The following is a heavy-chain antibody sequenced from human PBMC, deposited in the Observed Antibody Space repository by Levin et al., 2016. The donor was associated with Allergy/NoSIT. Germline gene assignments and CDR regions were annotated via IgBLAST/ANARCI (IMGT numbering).Heavy chain of an antibody. Sequence: WIRQPPGKGLEWVANIKQDGSEKYYVDSVKGRFTISRDNAKNSLYLQMNSLRAEDTAVYYCARVRGVDWWLRPGPRRGYFDYWGQGTLVTVSS. V-gene: IGHV3-7*01. CDR2: IKQDGSEK. D-gene: IGHD5-12*01. CDR3: ARVRGVDWWLRPGPRRGYFDY. J-gene: IGHJ4*02.